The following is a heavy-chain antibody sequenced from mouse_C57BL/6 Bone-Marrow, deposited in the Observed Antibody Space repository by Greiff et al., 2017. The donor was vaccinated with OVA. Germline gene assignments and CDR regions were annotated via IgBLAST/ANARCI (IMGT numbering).Heavy chain of an antibody. V-gene: IGHV1-55*01. Sequence: QVQLQQPGPELVKPGASVKMSCKASGYTFTSYWITWVKQRPGQGLEWIGDIYPGSGSTNYNEKFKRKATLTVDTSSSPAYMQLSSLTSEDSAVYCGAGGTGDYWGQGTTLTVSS. CDR1: GYTFTSYW. CDR2: IYPGSGST. CDR3: AGGTGDY. D-gene: IGHD3-3*01. J-gene: IGHJ2*01.